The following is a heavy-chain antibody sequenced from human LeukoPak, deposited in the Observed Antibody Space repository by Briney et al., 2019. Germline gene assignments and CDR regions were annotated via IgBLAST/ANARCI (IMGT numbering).Heavy chain of an antibody. CDR2: ISTSGDTT. J-gene: IGHJ4*02. CDR3: ARDIYCSSPFCSTPFDY. V-gene: IGHV3-48*01. D-gene: IGHD2-2*01. Sequence: GGSLRLSCAASGFSFSDYSMNWVGQAPGKGLEFVSYISTSGDTTYYADSVMGRFTISRDNGKNSLYLQMNSLRAEDTAVYYCARDIYCSSPFCSTPFDYWGQGTLVAVSS. CDR1: GFSFSDYS.